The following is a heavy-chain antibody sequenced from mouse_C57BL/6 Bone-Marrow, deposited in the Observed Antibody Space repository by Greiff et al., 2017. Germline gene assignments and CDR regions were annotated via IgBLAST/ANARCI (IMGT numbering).Heavy chain of an antibody. J-gene: IGHJ1*03. CDR3: ARSPFTTVWYFDV. D-gene: IGHD1-1*01. V-gene: IGHV3-8*01. Sequence: EVKLEESGPGLAKPSQTLSLTCSVTGYSITSDYWNWIRKFPGNKLEYMGYISYSGSTYYNPSLKSRISITRDTSKNQYYLQLNSVTTEDTATYYCARSPFTTVWYFDVWGTGTTVTVSS. CDR2: ISYSGST. CDR1: GYSITSDY.